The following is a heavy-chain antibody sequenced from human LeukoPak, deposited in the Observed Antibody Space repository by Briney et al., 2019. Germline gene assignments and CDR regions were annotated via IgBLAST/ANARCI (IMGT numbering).Heavy chain of an antibody. J-gene: IGHJ6*03. CDR3: ASALYYFYMDV. CDR1: GGSVSSGGYY. V-gene: IGHV4-31*03. Sequence: SETLSLTCTVSGGSVSSGGYYWSWVRQHPGKGLEWIGYIYYSGSTYYNPSLKSRVTISLDASKNHFSLTLSSVTAADTAVYYCASALYYFYMDVWGKGTTVTVSS. CDR2: IYYSGST.